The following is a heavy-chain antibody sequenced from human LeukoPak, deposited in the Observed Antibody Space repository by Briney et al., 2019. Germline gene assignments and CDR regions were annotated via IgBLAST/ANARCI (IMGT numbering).Heavy chain of an antibody. CDR2: IYYSGST. V-gene: IGHV4-31*03. J-gene: IGHJ4*02. CDR1: GGSISSGGYY. CDR3: ASGSGSYYGH. D-gene: IGHD3-10*01. Sequence: PSETLSLTCTVSGGSISSGGYYWSWIRQHPGKGLEWIGYIYYSGSTYYNPSLKSRFTISVATSKSQFSLKLSSVTAADTAVYYCASGSGSYYGHWGQGTLVTVSS.